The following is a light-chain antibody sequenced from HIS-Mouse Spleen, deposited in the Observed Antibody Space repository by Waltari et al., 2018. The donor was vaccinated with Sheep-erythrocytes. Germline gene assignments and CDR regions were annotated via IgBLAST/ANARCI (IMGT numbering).Light chain of an antibody. Sequence: QSALTQPASVSGSPGQSITISCTGTSSDVGSYNLVSWYQQHPGKAPKLMTYEGSKRPSGVSNRFSASKSGKQASLTISGLQAEDEADYYCCSYAGSSTPWVFGGGTKLTVL. V-gene: IGLV2-23*01. CDR2: EGS. CDR1: SSDVGSYNL. CDR3: CSYAGSSTPWV. J-gene: IGLJ3*02.